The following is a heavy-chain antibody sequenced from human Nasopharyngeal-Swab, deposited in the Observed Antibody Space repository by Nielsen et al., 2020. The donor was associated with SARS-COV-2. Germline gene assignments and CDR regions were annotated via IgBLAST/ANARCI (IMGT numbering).Heavy chain of an antibody. Sequence: GGSLRLSCAASGFTFDDYGMSWVRQAPGKGLEWVSGINWNGGSTGYADSVKGRFTISRDNAKNSLYLQMNSLRAEDTALYHCARDKTQGGPDAFDIWGQGTMVTVSS. CDR1: GFTFDDYG. V-gene: IGHV3-20*01. CDR2: INWNGGST. CDR3: ARDKTQGGPDAFDI. J-gene: IGHJ3*02. D-gene: IGHD2-15*01.